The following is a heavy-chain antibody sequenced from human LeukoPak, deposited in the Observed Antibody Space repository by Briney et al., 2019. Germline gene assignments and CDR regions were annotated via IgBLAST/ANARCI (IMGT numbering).Heavy chain of an antibody. CDR3: ARDLRWLRLRGNFDY. V-gene: IGHV3-11*01. J-gene: IGHJ4*02. D-gene: IGHD5-12*01. CDR2: ISSSGSTI. CDR1: GFTFSDYY. Sequence: GGSLRLSCAASGFTFSDYYMSWIRQAPGKGLEWVSYISSSGSTIYYADSVKGRFTISRDNAKNSLYLQMNSLRAEDTAVYYCARDLRWLRLRGNFDYWGQGTLVTVSS.